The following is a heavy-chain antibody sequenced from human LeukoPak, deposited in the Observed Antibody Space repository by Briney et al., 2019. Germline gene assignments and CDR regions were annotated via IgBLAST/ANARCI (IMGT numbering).Heavy chain of an antibody. D-gene: IGHD6-13*01. CDR2: FDPEDGET. J-gene: IGHJ4*02. CDR1: GYTLTELS. Sequence: ASVKVSCKVSGYTLTELSMHWVRQAPGKGLEWMGGFDPEDGETIYAQKFQGRVTMAEDTSTDTAYMELSSLRSEDTAVYYCATLRPSMAAAVTGLTGWGQGTLVTVSS. V-gene: IGHV1-24*01. CDR3: ATLRPSMAAAVTGLTG.